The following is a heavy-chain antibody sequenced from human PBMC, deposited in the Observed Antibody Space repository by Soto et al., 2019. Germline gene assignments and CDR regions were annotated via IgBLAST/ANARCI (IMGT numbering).Heavy chain of an antibody. CDR2: ISGSGGST. V-gene: IGHV3-23*01. CDR3: AKEDCSGGSCPEDAFDI. CDR1: GFTFSSYA. Sequence: GRSLRLSCAASGFTFSSYAMSWVLQAPGKWLEWVSAISGSGGSTYYADSVKGRFTISRDNSKNTLYLQMNSLRAEDTAVYYCAKEDCSGGSCPEDAFDIWGQGTMVTVSS. J-gene: IGHJ3*02. D-gene: IGHD2-15*01.